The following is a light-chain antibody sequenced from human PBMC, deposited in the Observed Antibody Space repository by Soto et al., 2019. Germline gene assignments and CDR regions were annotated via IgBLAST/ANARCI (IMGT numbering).Light chain of an antibody. CDR3: ETWDSNTRV. Sequence: QSALTQSSSASASLGSSVKLTCTLSSGHSSYIIAWHQQQPGKAPRYLMKLEGSGSYNKGSGVPDRFSGSSSGADRYLTISTRQFEDEADYYCETWDSNTRVFGGGTKLTVL. J-gene: IGLJ3*02. CDR2: LEGSGSY. V-gene: IGLV4-60*02. CDR1: SGHSSYI.